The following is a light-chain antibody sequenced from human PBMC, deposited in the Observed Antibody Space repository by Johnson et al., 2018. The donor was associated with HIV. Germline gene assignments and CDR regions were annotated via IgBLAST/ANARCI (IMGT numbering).Light chain of an antibody. CDR1: SSNIGNNY. J-gene: IGLJ1*01. V-gene: IGLV1-51*01. CDR2: DNN. Sequence: QSVLTQPPSVSAAPGQKVTISCSGSSSNIGNNYVSWYQQLPETAPKLLIYDNNKRPSGIPDRFSGSKSGTSATLDITGLQTGDEADYHCATWDSSLRVGVFGTGTKVTVL. CDR3: ATWDSSLRVGV.